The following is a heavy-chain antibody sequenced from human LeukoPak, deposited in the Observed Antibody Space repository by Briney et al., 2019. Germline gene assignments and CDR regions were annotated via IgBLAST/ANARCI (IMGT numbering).Heavy chain of an antibody. J-gene: IGHJ4*02. CDR2: VSGSGAAT. V-gene: IGHV3-23*01. CDR3: AKDRALSRWELYFDY. Sequence: GGSLRLSCAASGFTFSSYAVSWVRQTPGKGLEWVSAVSGSGAATYYADSVKGRFTISRDNSKNTLYLQMNSLRAEDTAVYYCAKDRALSRWELYFDYWGQGTLVTVSS. CDR1: GFTFSSYA. D-gene: IGHD1-26*01.